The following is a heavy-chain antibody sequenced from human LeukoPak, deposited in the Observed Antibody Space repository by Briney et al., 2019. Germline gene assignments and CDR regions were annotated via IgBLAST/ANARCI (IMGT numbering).Heavy chain of an antibody. J-gene: IGHJ4*02. CDR2: MHYSGTT. CDR1: GFTFGNHA. V-gene: IGHV4-39*01. CDR3: ARNDRGRPADY. D-gene: IGHD1-26*01. Sequence: PGGSLRLSCTASGFTFGNHAMSWVRQPPGKGLEWIGSMHYSGTTYHNPSLRSRVTISVDTSKNQFSLRLISVTAADTAVYYCARNDRGRPADYWGQGTLVTVSS.